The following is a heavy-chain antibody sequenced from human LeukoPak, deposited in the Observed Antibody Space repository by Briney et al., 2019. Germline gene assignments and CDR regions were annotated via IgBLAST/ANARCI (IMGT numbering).Heavy chain of an antibody. CDR1: GDSVSSNSAA. J-gene: IGHJ4*02. D-gene: IGHD7-27*01. CDR3: AREKGHVLGY. CDR2: TYYTSEWYD. Sequence: SQTLSLTCAISGDSVSSNSAAWNWLRQSPSRDLEWLGRTYYTSEWYDDYAVSVKSRITINPDTSKNQFSLHLNSVTPEDTAVYYCAREKGHVLGYWGQGTLVTVSS. V-gene: IGHV6-1*01.